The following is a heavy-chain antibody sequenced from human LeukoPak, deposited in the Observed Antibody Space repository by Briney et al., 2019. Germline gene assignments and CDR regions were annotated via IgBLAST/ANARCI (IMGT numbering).Heavy chain of an antibody. D-gene: IGHD4-17*01. Sequence: GRSLRLSCAASGFTFGSYAMHWVRQAPGKGLEWVSGISWNSGSIGYADSVKGRFTISRDNAKNSLYLQMNSLRAEDTALYYCAKISYGDYLGDAFDIWGQGTMVTVSS. CDR1: GFTFGSYA. V-gene: IGHV3-9*01. CDR3: AKISYGDYLGDAFDI. J-gene: IGHJ3*02. CDR2: ISWNSGSI.